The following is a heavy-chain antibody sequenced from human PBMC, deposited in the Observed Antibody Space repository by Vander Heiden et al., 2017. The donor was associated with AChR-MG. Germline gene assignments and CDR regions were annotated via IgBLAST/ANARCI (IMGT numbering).Heavy chain of an antibody. Sequence: QVQLVESGGGVVQPGRSLRLYCAASGFTFSRSGIQWVRQAPGKGLGWVALISYIENNKYYADSVQGRFTISRDNSKNTVYLQMNSLRPDDTAVYYCAKDGLAQGDYNDAFDLWGQGTMVTVSS. V-gene: IGHV3-30*18. J-gene: IGHJ3*01. CDR3: AKDGLAQGDYNDAFDL. CDR1: GFTFSRSG. CDR2: ISYIENNK. D-gene: IGHD4-4*01.